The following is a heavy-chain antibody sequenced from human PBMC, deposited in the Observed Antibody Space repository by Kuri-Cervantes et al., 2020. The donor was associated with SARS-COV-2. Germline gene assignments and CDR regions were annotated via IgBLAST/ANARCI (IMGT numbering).Heavy chain of an antibody. CDR3: ARGGFLEWLFPDNWFDP. D-gene: IGHD3-3*01. Sequence: GSLRLSCAVYGGSLSGSYWSWIRQSPGKRLEWIGEVNHNGGANYNPSLKSRVTISVDTSKDQFSLKLSSVTAADTAVYYCARGGFLEWLFPDNWFDPWGQGTLVTVSS. CDR1: GGSLSGSY. V-gene: IGHV4-34*01. CDR2: VNHNGGA. J-gene: IGHJ5*02.